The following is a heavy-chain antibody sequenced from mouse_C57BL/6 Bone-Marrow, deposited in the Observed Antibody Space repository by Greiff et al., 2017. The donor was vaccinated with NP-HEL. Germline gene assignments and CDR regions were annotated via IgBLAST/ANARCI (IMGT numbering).Heavy chain of an antibody. J-gene: IGHJ3*01. CDR1: GFTFSDFY. CDR2: SRNKANDYTT. Sequence: EVKLVESGGGLVQSGRSLRLSCATSGFTFSDFYMEWVRQAPGKGLEWIAASRNKANDYTTEYSASVKGRFIVSRDTSQSILYLQMNALRAEDTAIYYCARDAKNWVFAYWGQGTLVTVSA. V-gene: IGHV7-1*01. CDR3: ARDAKNWVFAY. D-gene: IGHD4-1*01.